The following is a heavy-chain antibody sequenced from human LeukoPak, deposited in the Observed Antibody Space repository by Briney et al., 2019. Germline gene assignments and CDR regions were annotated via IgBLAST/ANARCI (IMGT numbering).Heavy chain of an antibody. D-gene: IGHD3-10*01. CDR1: GGSVSSGSYY. V-gene: IGHV4-61*01. CDR3: ARHSNYGSGSYYRYWFDP. CDR2: IYYSGST. J-gene: IGHJ5*02. Sequence: SETLSLTCTVSGGSVSSGSYYWSWIRQAPGKGLEWIGYIYYSGSTNYNPSLKSRVTISVDTSKNQFSLKLSSVTAADTAVYYCARHSNYGSGSYYRYWFDPWGQGTLVTVSS.